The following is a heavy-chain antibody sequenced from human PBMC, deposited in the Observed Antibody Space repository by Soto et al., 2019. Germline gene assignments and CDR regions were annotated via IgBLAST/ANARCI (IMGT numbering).Heavy chain of an antibody. CDR2: IIPILGIA. Sequence: QVQLVQSGAEVKKPGSSVKVSCKASGGTFSSYTISWVRQAPGQGLEWMGRIIPILGIANYAQKFQGRVTITADKSTSTAYMELSRLRSVETAVYYCAASLRFGGSDYWGQGNLVTVSS. J-gene: IGHJ4*02. D-gene: IGHD3-10*01. CDR1: GGTFSSYT. CDR3: AASLRFGGSDY. V-gene: IGHV1-69*02.